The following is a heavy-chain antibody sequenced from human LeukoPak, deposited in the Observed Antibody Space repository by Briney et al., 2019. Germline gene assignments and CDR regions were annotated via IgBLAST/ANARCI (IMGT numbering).Heavy chain of an antibody. D-gene: IGHD4-17*01. J-gene: IGHJ4*02. Sequence: GGSLRLSCAASGFTFSSYVMSWVRQAAGKGLEWVSYISSSGSTIYYADSVKGRFTISRVNAKNSLYLQMNSLRAEDTAVYYCARAPPVTPFDYWGQGTLVTVSS. CDR2: ISSSGSTI. V-gene: IGHV3-48*03. CDR3: ARAPPVTPFDY. CDR1: GFTFSSYV.